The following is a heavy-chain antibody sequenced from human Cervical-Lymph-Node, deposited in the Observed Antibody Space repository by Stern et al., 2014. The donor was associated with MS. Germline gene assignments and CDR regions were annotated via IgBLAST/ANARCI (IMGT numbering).Heavy chain of an antibody. J-gene: IGHJ6*02. CDR3: AREDYDGSGHPYYYGLDV. V-gene: IGHV4-61*02. CDR1: GGSIATSSYY. CDR2: IFLSGAA. D-gene: IGHD3-22*01. Sequence: VQLVESGPGLVKPSQTLSLTCTVSGGSIATSSYYWSWIRQPPGKGLEWIGLIFLSGAANSNPSLQSQITWSVDTDKNQFSLRLRSVTAADTAVYYCAREDYDGSGHPYYYGLDVWGQGTTVTVSS.